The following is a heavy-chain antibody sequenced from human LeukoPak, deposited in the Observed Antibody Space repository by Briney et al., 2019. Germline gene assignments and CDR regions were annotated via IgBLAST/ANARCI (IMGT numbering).Heavy chain of an antibody. V-gene: IGHV4-34*01. CDR2: INHSGST. Sequence: PSETLSLTCAVYGGSFSGYYWSWIRQPPGKGLEWIGGINHSGSTNYNPSLKSRVTISVDTSKNQFSLKLSSVTAADTAVYYCARGLTTVTTFRSHPLLYWGQGTLVTVSS. CDR3: ARGLTTVTTFRSHPLLY. CDR1: GGSFSGYY. D-gene: IGHD4-17*01. J-gene: IGHJ4*02.